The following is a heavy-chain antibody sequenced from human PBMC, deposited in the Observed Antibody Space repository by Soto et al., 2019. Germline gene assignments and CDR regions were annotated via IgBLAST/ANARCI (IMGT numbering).Heavy chain of an antibody. CDR2: IYYSGST. CDR1: GGSISSSSYY. Sequence: QLQLQESGPGLVKPSETLSLTCTVSGGSISSSSYYWGWIRQPPGKGLEWIGSIYYSGSTYYNPSPQSRVTXAXDXXKNQFSLKLSSVTAADTAVTYCARPAVQSSGFTDSWGQGPLVTVSS. J-gene: IGHJ5*01. CDR3: ARPAVQSSGFTDS. D-gene: IGHD6-19*01. V-gene: IGHV4-39*01.